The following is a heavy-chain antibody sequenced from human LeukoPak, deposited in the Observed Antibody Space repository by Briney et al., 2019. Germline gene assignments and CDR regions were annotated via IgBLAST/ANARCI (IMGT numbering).Heavy chain of an antibody. CDR2: IYYSGST. CDR1: GGSISSYY. J-gene: IGHJ5*02. Sequence: SETLSLTCTVSGGSISSYYWSWIRQPPGKGLEWIGYIYYSGSTNYNPSLKSRVTISVDTSKNQFSLKLSSVTAADTAVYYCALKLRYFDWRFDPWGQGTLVTVSS. V-gene: IGHV4-59*01. CDR3: ALKLRYFDWRFDP. D-gene: IGHD3-9*01.